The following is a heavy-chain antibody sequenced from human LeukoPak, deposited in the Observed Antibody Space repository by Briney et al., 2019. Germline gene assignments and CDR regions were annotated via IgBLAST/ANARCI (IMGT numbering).Heavy chain of an antibody. CDR1: GFTFSSYS. D-gene: IGHD5-12*01. CDR3: ARERTLVATIPPREKKKNYYMDV. J-gene: IGHJ6*03. V-gene: IGHV3-21*01. CDR2: ISSSSGYI. Sequence: GGSLRLSCAASGFTFSSYSMNWVRQAPGKGLEWVSSISSSSGYIYYADSVKGRFTISRDNAKKSLYLQMNSLRAENTAVYYRARERTLVATIPPREKKKNYYMDVWGKGTTVTVSS.